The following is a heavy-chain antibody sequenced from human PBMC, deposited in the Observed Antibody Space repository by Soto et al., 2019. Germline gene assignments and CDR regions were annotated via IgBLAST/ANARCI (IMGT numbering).Heavy chain of an antibody. J-gene: IGHJ6*02. Sequence: GESLKISCKVSGYSFTTYWIAWVRQMPGKGLEWMGIINPGDSDIGYSPSFQGQVTISADNSISTAYLQWSSLKASDNAMYYCARHEQFYYYYYGMDVWGQGTAVTVSS. D-gene: IGHD4-4*01. CDR1: GYSFTTYW. V-gene: IGHV5-51*01. CDR3: ARHEQFYYYYYGMDV. CDR2: INPGDSDI.